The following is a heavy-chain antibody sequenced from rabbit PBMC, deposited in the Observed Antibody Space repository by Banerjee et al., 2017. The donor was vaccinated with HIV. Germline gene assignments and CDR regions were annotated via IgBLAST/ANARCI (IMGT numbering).Heavy chain of an antibody. Sequence: QSLEESGGDLVKPGASLTLTCTASGFSFSSGYDMCWVRQAPGKGLEWIACIYGGTTGSIYYAGWAKGRFTISKTSSTTVTLQRTSLPVADTATYFCARGLYSGWRYFNLWGPGTLVTVS. J-gene: IGHJ4*01. CDR3: ARGLYSGWRYFNL. V-gene: IGHV1S40*01. CDR2: IYGGTTGSI. CDR1: GFSFSSGYD. D-gene: IGHD4-1*01.